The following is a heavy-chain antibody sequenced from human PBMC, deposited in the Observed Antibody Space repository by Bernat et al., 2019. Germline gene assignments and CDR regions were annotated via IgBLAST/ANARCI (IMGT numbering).Heavy chain of an antibody. CDR1: GYTFTSYG. D-gene: IGHD1-7*01. CDR2: ISANNGNT. CDR3: ARTLLNWNSLNYYGMDV. Sequence: QVQLVQSGAEVKKPGASVKVSCKASGYTFTSYGISWVRQAPGQGLEGMGWISANNGNTNYAQKLQGRVIMTTDTSTSTAYMELRRLRSDDTAVFYCARTLLNWNSLNYYGMDVWGQGTTVTVSS. J-gene: IGHJ6*02. V-gene: IGHV1-18*01.